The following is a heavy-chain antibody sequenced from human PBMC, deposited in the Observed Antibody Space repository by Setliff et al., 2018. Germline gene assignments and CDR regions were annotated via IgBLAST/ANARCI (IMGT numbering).Heavy chain of an antibody. CDR1: GFTFGDYA. J-gene: IGHJ4*02. CDR3: TRASSIAVAGSSI. CDR2: IRSKAYGGTT. V-gene: IGHV3-49*04. Sequence: SLRLSCAASGFTFGDYAMSWVRQAPGKGLEWVGFIRSKAYGGTTEYAASVKGRFTISRDDSKSIAYLQMNSLKTEDTAVYYCTRASSIAVAGSSIWGQGTLVTAPQ. D-gene: IGHD6-19*01.